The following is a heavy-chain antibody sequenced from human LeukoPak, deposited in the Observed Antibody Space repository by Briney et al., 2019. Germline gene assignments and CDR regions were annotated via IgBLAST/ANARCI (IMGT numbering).Heavy chain of an antibody. J-gene: IGHJ4*02. V-gene: IGHV4-4*07. CDR2: VHFSGST. D-gene: IGHD3-22*01. CDR3: ARDESTRDDSGGYHY. CDR1: SASVTSHH. Sequence: SETLSRTCVVSSASVTSHHWAWIRQPAGKGLEWVGRVHFSGSTNYNPSLRSRVAIFLDQSKNELSLTLKSVSAADTAVYYCARDESTRDDSGGYHYWGRGLLVTVSS.